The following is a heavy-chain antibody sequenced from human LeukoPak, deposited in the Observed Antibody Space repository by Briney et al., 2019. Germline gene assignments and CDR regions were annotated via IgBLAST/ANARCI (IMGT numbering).Heavy chain of an antibody. CDR3: ATRLRPRGHPTPSGYSSSWYSR. D-gene: IGHD6-13*01. CDR1: GGSFSGYY. J-gene: IGHJ4*02. CDR2: INHSGST. Sequence: SETLSLTCAVYGGSFSGYYWSWIRQPPGKGLEWIGEINHSGSTNYNPSLKSRVTISVDTSKNQFSLKLSSVTAADTAVYYCATRLRPRGHPTPSGYSSSWYSRWGQGTLVTVSS. V-gene: IGHV4-34*01.